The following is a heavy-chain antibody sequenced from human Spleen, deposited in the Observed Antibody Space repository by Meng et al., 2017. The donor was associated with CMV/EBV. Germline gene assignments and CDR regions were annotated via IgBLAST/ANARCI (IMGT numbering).Heavy chain of an antibody. J-gene: IGHJ4*01. CDR1: GDTFLMDW. V-gene: IGHV5-51*01. D-gene: IGHD3/OR15-3a*01. CDR3: ASAVNFGGTFDY. Sequence: GESLKISCKYSGDTFLMDWIVWVRQMPGKGLEWMGVIYPGDSDTRYGPSFQGQVTISADTSINTVYLQWSSLKASDTAMYYCASAVNFGGTFDYWGHGTLVTVSS. CDR2: IYPGDSDT.